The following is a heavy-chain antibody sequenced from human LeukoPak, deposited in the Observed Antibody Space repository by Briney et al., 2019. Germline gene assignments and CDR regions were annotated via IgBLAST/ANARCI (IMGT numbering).Heavy chain of an antibody. D-gene: IGHD3-10*01. CDR1: RFTFSDYY. J-gene: IGHJ4*02. Sequence: GGSLRLSCAASRFTFSDYYMHWVRQAPGKGLLWISHINGDGSRTGYADSVKGRFTISRDNAKNILYLQMNSLRAEDTAVYYCSRGTYPYSSDNWGQGALVTVSS. CDR3: SRGTYPYSSDN. V-gene: IGHV3-74*01. CDR2: INGDGSRT.